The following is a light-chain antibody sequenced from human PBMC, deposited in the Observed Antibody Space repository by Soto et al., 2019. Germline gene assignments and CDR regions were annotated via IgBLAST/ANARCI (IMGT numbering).Light chain of an antibody. CDR3: TSYTNRYTYV. V-gene: IGLV2-14*01. CDR2: NDY. J-gene: IGLJ1*01. CDR1: SSDVGGYDY. Sequence: QSVLTQPASVSGSPGQSITISCTGTSSDVGGYDYVGWYQQHPGKAPKLMIYNDYNRPSGVSFRFSGSKSGNTASLTISGLQTEDEADYYCTSYTNRYTYVFGTGTKVTVL.